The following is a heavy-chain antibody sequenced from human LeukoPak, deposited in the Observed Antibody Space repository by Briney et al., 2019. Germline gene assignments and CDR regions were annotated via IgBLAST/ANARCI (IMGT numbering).Heavy chain of an antibody. Sequence: SETLSLTCAVYGGSFSGYYWSWLRQPPGKGLEWIGYIYYSGSTNYNPSLKSRVAISVDMSRNQFSLKLSSVTAADTAVYYCARGPPIAAAGNFDYWGQGTLVTVSS. D-gene: IGHD6-13*01. J-gene: IGHJ4*02. CDR2: IYYSGST. CDR1: GGSFSGYY. CDR3: ARGPPIAAAGNFDY. V-gene: IGHV4-34*01.